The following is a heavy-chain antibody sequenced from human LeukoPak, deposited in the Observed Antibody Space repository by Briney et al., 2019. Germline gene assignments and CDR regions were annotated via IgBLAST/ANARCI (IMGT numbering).Heavy chain of an antibody. CDR1: GFTFSSYE. CDR3: ARGPVSWFDP. V-gene: IGHV3-48*03. CDR2: ISSSGSTI. J-gene: IGHJ5*02. Sequence: GGSLRLSCAASGFTFSSYEMNWVRRAPGKGLEWVSYISSSGSTIYYADSVKGRFTISRDNAKNSLYLQMNSLRAEDTAVYYCARGPVSWFDPWGQGTLVTVSS. D-gene: IGHD3-16*01.